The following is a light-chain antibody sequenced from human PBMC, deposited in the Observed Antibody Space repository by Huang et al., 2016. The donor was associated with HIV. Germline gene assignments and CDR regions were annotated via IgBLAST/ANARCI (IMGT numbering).Light chain of an antibody. CDR3: QQYYSSSFT. Sequence: DIVMTQSPDSLAVSLGERATINCKSSQTILHDSDSRNYLAWYQQKPGQPPKLLIHWASSRKSGVPDRFIGSGSGTDFTLTISSLQAEDVAVYYCQQYYSSSFTFGPGTNVDI. CDR1: QTILHDSDSRNY. J-gene: IGKJ3*01. CDR2: WAS. V-gene: IGKV4-1*01.